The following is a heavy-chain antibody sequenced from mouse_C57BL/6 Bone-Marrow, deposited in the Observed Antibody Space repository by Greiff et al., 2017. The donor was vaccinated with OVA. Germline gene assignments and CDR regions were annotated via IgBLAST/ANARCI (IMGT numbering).Heavy chain of an antibody. CDR3: ARYNYYYGSSHWYFDV. V-gene: IGHV1-81*01. J-gene: IGHJ1*03. Sequence: VQLQQSGAELARPGASVKLSCKASGYTFTSYGISWVKQRTGQGLEWIGEIYPRSGNTYYNEKFKGKATLTADKYSSTAYMELRSLTSEDSAVYFCARYNYYYGSSHWYFDVWGTGTTVTVSS. CDR2: IYPRSGNT. CDR1: GYTFTSYG. D-gene: IGHD1-1*01.